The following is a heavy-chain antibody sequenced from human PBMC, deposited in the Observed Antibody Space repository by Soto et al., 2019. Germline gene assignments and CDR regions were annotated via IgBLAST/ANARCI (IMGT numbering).Heavy chain of an antibody. D-gene: IGHD5-18*01. V-gene: IGHV4-39*01. CDR2: IYYSGST. Sequence: ETLSLTCTVSGGSISSSSYYWGWIRQPPGKALEWIGSIYYSGSTYNNPSLKSRVTISVDTSKNQFSLKLSSVTAEDTFLYYGARHDGWEMVTVIWGQGTLVTVSS. CDR3: ARHDGWEMVTVI. J-gene: IGHJ4*02. CDR1: GGSISSSSYY.